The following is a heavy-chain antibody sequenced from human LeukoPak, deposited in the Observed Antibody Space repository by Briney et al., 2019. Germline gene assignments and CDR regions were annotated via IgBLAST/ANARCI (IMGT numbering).Heavy chain of an antibody. CDR1: GYTFTSYG. J-gene: IGHJ4*02. D-gene: IGHD4-11*01. CDR2: INPNSGGT. CDR3: AREVPMTTVTFDY. Sequence: ASVKVSCKASGYTFTSYGIRWVRQAPGQGLEWMGWINPNSGGTNYAQKFQGRATMTRDTSISTAYMELSRLRSDDTAVYYCAREVPMTTVTFDYWGQGTLVTVSS. V-gene: IGHV1-2*02.